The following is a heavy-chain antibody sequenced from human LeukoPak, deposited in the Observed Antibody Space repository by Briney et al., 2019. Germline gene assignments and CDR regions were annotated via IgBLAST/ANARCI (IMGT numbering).Heavy chain of an antibody. V-gene: IGHV4-39*01. CDR2: IYYSGST. D-gene: IGHD6-13*01. CDR3: ARGTYSSSWYFDY. J-gene: IGHJ4*02. CDR1: GGSISSSSYY. Sequence: PSETLSLTCTVSGGSISSSSYYWGWIRQPPGKGLEWIGSIYYSGSTYYNPSLKSRVTISVDTSKNQFSLKLSSVTAADTAVYYCARGTYSSSWYFDYWGQGTLVTVSS.